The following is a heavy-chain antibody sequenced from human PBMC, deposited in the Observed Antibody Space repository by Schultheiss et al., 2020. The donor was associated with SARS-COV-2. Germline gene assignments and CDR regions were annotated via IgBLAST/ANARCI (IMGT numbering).Heavy chain of an antibody. V-gene: IGHV3-33*01. J-gene: IGHJ6*03. CDR2: IWYDGSNK. Sequence: GGSLRLSCAASGFTFSSYGMHWVRQAPGKGLEWVAVIWYDGSNKYYADSVKGRFTISRDNSKNTLYLQMNSLRAEDTAVYYCAREGCSSTSCYTAYYYYYMDVWGTGTTVTVSS. CDR1: GFTFSSYG. CDR3: AREGCSSTSCYTAYYYYYMDV. D-gene: IGHD2-2*02.